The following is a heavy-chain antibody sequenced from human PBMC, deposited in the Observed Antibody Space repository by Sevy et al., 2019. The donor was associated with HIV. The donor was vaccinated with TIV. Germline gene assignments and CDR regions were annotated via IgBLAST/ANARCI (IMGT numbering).Heavy chain of an antibody. J-gene: IGHJ3*02. CDR2: IYSGGNT. D-gene: IGHD1-26*01. CDR3: AREGDISFIVGVTTGAFDI. Sequence: GGSLRLSCAVSGFIVSSNYMIWVRQAPGKGLEWVSIIYSGGNTYYADSVKGRFTISRDISKNTLYLQMNSLRAEDTAVYYCAREGDISFIVGVTTGAFDIWGQGTMVTVSS. V-gene: IGHV3-53*01. CDR1: GFIVSSNY.